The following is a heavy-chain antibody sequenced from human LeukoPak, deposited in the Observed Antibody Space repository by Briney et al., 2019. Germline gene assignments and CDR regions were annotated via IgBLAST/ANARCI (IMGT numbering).Heavy chain of an antibody. CDR1: GFTFSSYS. CDR2: ISSSSTYI. V-gene: IGHV3-21*01. D-gene: IGHD2-15*01. Sequence: PGGSLRVSCAASGFTFSSYSMNWVRQAPGKGLEWVSSISSSSTYIYYADSVKGRFTISRDNAKNSLYQQMNSMRAEDTAVYYCARDPAYCSGGSCSLYYYFYYMDVWGKGTTVTVSS. J-gene: IGHJ6*03. CDR3: ARDPAYCSGGSCSLYYYFYYMDV.